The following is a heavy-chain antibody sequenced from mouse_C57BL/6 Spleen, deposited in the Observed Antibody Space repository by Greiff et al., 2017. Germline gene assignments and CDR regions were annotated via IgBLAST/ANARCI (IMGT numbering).Heavy chain of an antibody. D-gene: IGHD2-3*01. CDR2: IYPRSGNT. CDR3: ARRGEKDGGRFAY. CDR1: GYTLTSYG. Sequence: QVQLQQSGAELARPGASVKLSCKASGYTLTSYGISWVQQRTGQGLEWIGEIYPRSGNTYYNEKFTGKATLTADKSYSTAYMDVRSLTSEDSEVYFCARRGEKDGGRFAYWGQGTLVTVSA. V-gene: IGHV1-81*01. J-gene: IGHJ3*01.